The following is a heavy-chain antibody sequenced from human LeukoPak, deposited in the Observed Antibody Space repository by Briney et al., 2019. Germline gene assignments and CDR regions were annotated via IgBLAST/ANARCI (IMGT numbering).Heavy chain of an antibody. CDR2: ISSSGSTI. Sequence: PGGSLRLSCAASGFTFSDYYMSWIRQAPGKGLEWVSYISSSGSTIYYADSVKGRFTISRDNAKNSLYLQMNSLRAEDTAVYYCARSRVAARRGRWFDPWGQGTLVTVSS. CDR1: GFTFSDYY. CDR3: ARSRVAARRGRWFDP. J-gene: IGHJ5*02. V-gene: IGHV3-11*01. D-gene: IGHD6-6*01.